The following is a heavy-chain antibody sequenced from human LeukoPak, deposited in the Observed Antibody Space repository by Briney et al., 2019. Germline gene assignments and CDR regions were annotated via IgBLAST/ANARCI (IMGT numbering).Heavy chain of an antibody. D-gene: IGHD4-17*01. CDR2: IFYSGST. V-gene: IGHV4-59*01. CDR3: ARDLGFGDPFDC. CDR1: GGSISSYY. Sequence: SETLSLTCTVSGGSISSYYWNWIRQPPGKGLEWIGYIFYSGSTNYNPSLKSRVTLSVDTPKRQFSLKLSSVTAADTAVYYCARDLGFGDPFDCWGQGTLVTVSS. J-gene: IGHJ4*02.